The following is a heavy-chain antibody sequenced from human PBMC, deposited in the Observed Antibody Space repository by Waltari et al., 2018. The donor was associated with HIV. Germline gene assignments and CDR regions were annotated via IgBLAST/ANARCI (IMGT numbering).Heavy chain of an antibody. CDR3: ARGVNLRCTGDCYSAY. V-gene: IGHV3-49*03. D-gene: IGHD2-21*02. CDR1: GSNFAVHV. J-gene: IGHJ4*02. Sequence: EVHLVASGGGLVQPARSLRLSCNASGSNFAVHVVTWFRQAPGKGLEWVGFIRSKPYGGTREYAASVKGRFTISRDDSKNIALLQMDSVKIEDTAVYYCARGVNLRCTGDCYSAYWGQGTLVTVSS. CDR2: IRSKPYGGTR.